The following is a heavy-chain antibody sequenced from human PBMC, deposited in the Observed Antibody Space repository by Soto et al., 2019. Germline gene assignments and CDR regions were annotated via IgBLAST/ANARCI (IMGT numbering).Heavy chain of an antibody. CDR3: AMVSAAGTGETYYYYYMDV. J-gene: IGHJ6*03. CDR2: IYYSGST. D-gene: IGHD6-13*01. Sequence: SETLSLTYTVSGGSISSSSYYWGWIRQPPGKGLEWIGSIYYSGSTYYNPSLKSRVTISVDTSKNQFSLKLSSVTAADTAVYYCAMVSAAGTGETYYYYYMDVWGKGTTVTVSS. CDR1: GGSISSSSYY. V-gene: IGHV4-39*01.